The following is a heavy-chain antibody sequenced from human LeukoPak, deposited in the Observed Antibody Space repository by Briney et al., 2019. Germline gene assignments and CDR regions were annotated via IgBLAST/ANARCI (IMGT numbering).Heavy chain of an antibody. Sequence: GGSLRLSCAASGFSFSGYWMSWVRQAPGKGLEWVANIKQDGREKYYVDSVKGRFTISRDNAKNSLYLQMNSLRAEDTAVYYCARDSDDWAFDYWGQGTLVTVSS. D-gene: IGHD3-9*01. J-gene: IGHJ4*02. CDR2: IKQDGREK. CDR3: ARDSDDWAFDY. CDR1: GFSFSGYW. V-gene: IGHV3-7*01.